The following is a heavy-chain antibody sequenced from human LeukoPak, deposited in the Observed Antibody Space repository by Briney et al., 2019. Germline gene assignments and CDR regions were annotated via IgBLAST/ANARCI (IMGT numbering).Heavy chain of an antibody. J-gene: IGHJ4*02. V-gene: IGHV4-59*01. D-gene: IGHD6-19*01. CDR2: IYYSGTT. Sequence: SETLSLTCTVSGGSISSNYWSWIRQPPGKGLEWIGYIYYSGTTNYNPSLKSRATISEDTSKNQFSLKLGSVTAADTAVYYCARSTGGWSYFDYWGQGTLVTVSS. CDR1: GGSISSNY. CDR3: ARSTGGWSYFDY.